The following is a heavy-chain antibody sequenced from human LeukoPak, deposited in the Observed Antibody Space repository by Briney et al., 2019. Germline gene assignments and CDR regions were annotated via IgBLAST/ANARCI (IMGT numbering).Heavy chain of an antibody. D-gene: IGHD3-22*01. Sequence: SQTLSLTSTVSGASISSGDYYWSWIRQPPGKGLECIGHIYYSGSTYYNPSLKSRVTISVDTSKNQFSLKLSSVTAADTAVYYCARGRGVPYYYDSSGYYPADYWGQGTLVTVSS. V-gene: IGHV4-30-4*01. CDR3: ARGRGVPYYYDSSGYYPADY. CDR1: GASISSGDYY. CDR2: IYYSGST. J-gene: IGHJ4*02.